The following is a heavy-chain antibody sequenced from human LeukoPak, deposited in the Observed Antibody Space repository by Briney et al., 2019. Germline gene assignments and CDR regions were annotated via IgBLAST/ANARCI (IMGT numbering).Heavy chain of an antibody. CDR2: ISYDGSNK. V-gene: IGHV3-30*18. CDR1: GLTFRNYG. J-gene: IGHJ4*02. Sequence: GGSLRLSCTASGLTFRNYGMPWVRQAPGKGLEWVAVISYDGSNKYYADSVKGRFTISRDNSKNTLYLQMNSLRAEDTAVYYCAKGTGYSSGWYFDYWGQGTLVTVSS. D-gene: IGHD6-19*01. CDR3: AKGTGYSSGWYFDY.